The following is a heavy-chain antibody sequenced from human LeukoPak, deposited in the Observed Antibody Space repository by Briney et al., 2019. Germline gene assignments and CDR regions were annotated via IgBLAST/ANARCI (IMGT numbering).Heavy chain of an antibody. CDR3: AKADYGDYAFGY. Sequence: PGGSLRLSCTASGFTFSSYAMSWVRQAPGKGLEWVSSITSSGGDTYYADSVKGRFPMSRDNSKNTLYLQLNSLRVEDTAVYYCAKADYGDYAFGYWGQGTLVTVSS. D-gene: IGHD4-17*01. CDR1: GFTFSSYA. CDR2: ITSSGGDT. J-gene: IGHJ4*02. V-gene: IGHV3-23*01.